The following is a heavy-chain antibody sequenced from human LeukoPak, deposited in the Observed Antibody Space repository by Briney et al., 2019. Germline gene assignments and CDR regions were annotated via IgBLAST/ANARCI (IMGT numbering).Heavy chain of an antibody. J-gene: IGHJ4*02. CDR2: INHSGST. D-gene: IGHD6-19*01. Sequence: SETLSLTCAVYGGSFSGYYWSWIRQPPGKGLEWFGEINHSGSTNYNPSLKSRVTISVDTSKNQFSLKLSSVTAADTAVYYCARGLRLRYSSGWYKKGFDYWGQGTLVTVSS. CDR1: GGSFSGYY. V-gene: IGHV4-34*01. CDR3: ARGLRLRYSSGWYKKGFDY.